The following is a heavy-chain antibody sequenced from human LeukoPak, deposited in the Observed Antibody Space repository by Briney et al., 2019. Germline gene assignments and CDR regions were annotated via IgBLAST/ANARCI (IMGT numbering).Heavy chain of an antibody. V-gene: IGHV3-33*01. D-gene: IGHD6-13*01. J-gene: IGHJ3*02. Sequence: PGGSLRLSCAASGFTFSSYGMHWVRQAPGKGLEWVAVIWYDGSNKYYADSVKGRFTISRDNSKNTLYLQMNSLRAEGTAVYYCARDISWYSSSHGAFDIWGQGTMVTVSS. CDR3: ARDISWYSSSHGAFDI. CDR1: GFTFSSYG. CDR2: IWYDGSNK.